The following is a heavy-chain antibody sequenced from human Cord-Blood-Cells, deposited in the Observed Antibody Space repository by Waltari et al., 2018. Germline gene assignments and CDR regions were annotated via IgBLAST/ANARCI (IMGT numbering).Heavy chain of an antibody. CDR3: AKEAGYDFWSGYSPDAFDI. D-gene: IGHD3-3*01. CDR2: ISGSGGST. Sequence: EVQLVESGGGLVQPGGSLRLSCAASGFTFSSYAMSVVRQAPGKGLEWVSAISGSGGSTYDADSVKGRFTISRDNSKNTLYLQMNSLRAEDTAVYYCAKEAGYDFWSGYSPDAFDIWGQGTMVTVSS. CDR1: GFTFSSYA. V-gene: IGHV3-23*04. J-gene: IGHJ3*02.